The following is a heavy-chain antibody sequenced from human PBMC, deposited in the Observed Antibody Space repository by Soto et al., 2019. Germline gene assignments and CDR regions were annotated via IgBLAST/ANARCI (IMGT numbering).Heavy chain of an antibody. CDR3: ATSYGSGSYYNMDA. CDR2: FDPEDGET. J-gene: IGHJ6*02. D-gene: IGHD3-10*01. Sequence: ASVKVSCKVSGYTLTELSMHWVRQAPGKGLEWMGGFDPEDGETIYAQKFQGRVTMTEDTSTDTAYMELSSLRSEDTAVYYCATSYGSGSYYNMDAWGQGTTVTVSS. V-gene: IGHV1-24*01. CDR1: GYTLTELS.